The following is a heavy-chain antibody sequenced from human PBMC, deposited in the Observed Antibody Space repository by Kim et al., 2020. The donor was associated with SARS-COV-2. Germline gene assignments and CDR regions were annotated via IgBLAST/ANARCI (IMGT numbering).Heavy chain of an antibody. D-gene: IGHD3-9*01. Sequence: GGSLRLSCAASGLTFRTSAMNWVRQAPGKGLEWVSYISSSSGLIDYTDSVNGRFTVSRDNAKNSLYLQMNSLRVEDTAVYYCARDLSLAAVLVYHFDYWG. CDR1: GLTFRTSA. J-gene: IGHJ4*01. V-gene: IGHV3-21*05. CDR2: ISSSSGLI. CDR3: ARDLSLAAVLVYHFDY.